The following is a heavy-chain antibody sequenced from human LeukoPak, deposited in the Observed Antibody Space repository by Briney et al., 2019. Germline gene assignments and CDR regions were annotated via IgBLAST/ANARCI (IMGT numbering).Heavy chain of an antibody. D-gene: IGHD6-13*01. CDR1: GGTFSSYA. Sequence: ASVKVSCKASGGTFSSYAISWVRQAPGQGLEWMGGIIPIFGTANYAQKFQGRVTITTDESTSTAYMELSSLRSEDTAVYYCARGELGAAAGTGYFDYWGQGTLVTVSS. CDR2: IIPIFGTA. CDR3: ARGELGAAAGTGYFDY. V-gene: IGHV1-69*05. J-gene: IGHJ4*02.